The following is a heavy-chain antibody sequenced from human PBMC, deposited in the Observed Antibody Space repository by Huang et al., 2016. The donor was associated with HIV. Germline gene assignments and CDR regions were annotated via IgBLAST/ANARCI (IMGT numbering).Heavy chain of an antibody. CDR1: GDSISTSNYC. D-gene: IGHD4-17*01. CDR2: ICNSGKT. V-gene: IGHV4-30-4*08. Sequence: QVQLQESGPGLVKPPQTLSLTCRVSGDSISTSNYCWTWIRQTPGKGLEGIGYICNSGKTYYNPSLKSRLTISVDTSKNQFSLKLTSVSAADTAVYYCARSFEDYGVDYWGQGTLVAVSS. CDR3: ARSFEDYGVDY. J-gene: IGHJ4*02.